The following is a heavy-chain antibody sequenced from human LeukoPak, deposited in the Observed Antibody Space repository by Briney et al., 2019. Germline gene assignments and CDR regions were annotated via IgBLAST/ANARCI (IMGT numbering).Heavy chain of an antibody. CDR3: AKSGGIMIRGVHY. CDR1: GFTFSSYA. D-gene: IGHD3-10*01. V-gene: IGHV3-23*01. CDR2: ISGSGDST. Sequence: GGSLRLSCAVSGFTFSSYAMSWVRQAPGKGLEWVSGISGSGDSTSYADSVKGRFSVSRDNSKNTLYLQMNSLRAEDTAVYYCAKSGGIMIRGVHYWGQGTLVTVSS. J-gene: IGHJ4*02.